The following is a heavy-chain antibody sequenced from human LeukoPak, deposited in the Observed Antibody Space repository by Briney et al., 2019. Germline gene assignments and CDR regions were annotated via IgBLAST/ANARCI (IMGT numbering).Heavy chain of an antibody. CDR2: ISYDGSNK. D-gene: IGHD3-10*01. V-gene: IGHV3-30-3*01. CDR3: ARFGELGWFDP. J-gene: IGHJ5*02. CDR1: GFTFSSYA. Sequence: PGGSLRLSCAASGFTFSSYAMHWVRQAPGKGLEWVAVISYDGSNKYYADSVKGRFTISRDNSKNTLYLQMNSLRAEDTAVYYCARFGELGWFDPWGQGTLVTVSS.